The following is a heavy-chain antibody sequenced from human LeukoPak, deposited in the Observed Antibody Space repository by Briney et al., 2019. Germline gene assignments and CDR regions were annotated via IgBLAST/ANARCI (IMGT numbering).Heavy chain of an antibody. CDR1: GFSLSTRGVG. Sequence: SGPTLVNPTQTLTLTCTFSGFSLSTRGVGVGWIRQPPGKALEWLALIYWNDDKRYSPSLKSRLTITKDTSKIQVVLTMTNMDPVDTATYYCAHGVGLNWFDPWGQGILVTVSS. J-gene: IGHJ5*02. D-gene: IGHD1-26*01. CDR2: IYWNDDK. CDR3: AHGVGLNWFDP. V-gene: IGHV2-5*01.